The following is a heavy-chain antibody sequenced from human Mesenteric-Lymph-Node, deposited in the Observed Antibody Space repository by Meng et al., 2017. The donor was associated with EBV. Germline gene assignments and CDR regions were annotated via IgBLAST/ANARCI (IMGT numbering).Heavy chain of an antibody. D-gene: IGHD6-19*01. Sequence: LQVRAPGPGMMTPSEILSPTCTFSGGSISNGNYYWGWLRQPPGKGLEWIGSIHYTETNYRSPSLKSRVTIFVDTSKNQLSLKLTSVTAADTAVYYCARVGQWLPIDYWGQGTLVTVSS. CDR2: IHYTETN. CDR1: GGSISNGNYY. V-gene: IGHV4-39*01. CDR3: ARVGQWLPIDY. J-gene: IGHJ4*02.